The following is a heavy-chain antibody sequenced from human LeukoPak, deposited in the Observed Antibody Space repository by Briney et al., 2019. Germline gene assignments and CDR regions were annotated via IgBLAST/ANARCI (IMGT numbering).Heavy chain of an antibody. CDR2: ISYGGSNK. CDR1: GFTFSSYA. CDR3: ARSYYDSSGYFTYYFDY. Sequence: GGSLRLSCAASGFTFSSYAMHWVRQAPGKGLEWVAVISYGGSNKYYADSVKGRFTISRDNSKNTLYLQMNSLRAEDTAVYYCARSYYDSSGYFTYYFDYWGQGTLVTVSS. V-gene: IGHV3-30*04. D-gene: IGHD3-22*01. J-gene: IGHJ4*02.